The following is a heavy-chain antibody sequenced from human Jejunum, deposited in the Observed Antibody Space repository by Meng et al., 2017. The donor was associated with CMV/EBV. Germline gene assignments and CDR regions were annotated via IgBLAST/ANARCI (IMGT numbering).Heavy chain of an antibody. D-gene: IGHD6-13*01. CDR3: VRGGDSHIWYYYLDF. Sequence: SGVSFNRYSVNWVRQAPGQGLEWMGGVIPGSGTANYAQRFQGRVSIITDESTSTSYMELNSLRSEDTAVYYCVRGGDSHIWYYYLDFWGQGTLVTVSS. J-gene: IGHJ4*02. V-gene: IGHV1-69*05. CDR2: VIPGSGTA. CDR1: GVSFNRYS.